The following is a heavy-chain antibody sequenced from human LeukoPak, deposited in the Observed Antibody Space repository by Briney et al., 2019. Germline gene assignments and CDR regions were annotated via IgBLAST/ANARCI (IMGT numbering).Heavy chain of an antibody. CDR1: GFTFSSFG. V-gene: IGHV3-33*01. J-gene: IGHJ6*02. CDR2: IWYDASNK. D-gene: IGHD3-22*01. CDR3: ARDETSTGYPVGMDV. Sequence: PGGSLTLSCAASGFTFSSFGMHWVRQAPGKGLEWVAVIWYDASNKYYADSVKGRFTISRDNAKNSLYLQMNSLRAEDTAVYYCARDETSTGYPVGMDVWGQGTTVTVSS.